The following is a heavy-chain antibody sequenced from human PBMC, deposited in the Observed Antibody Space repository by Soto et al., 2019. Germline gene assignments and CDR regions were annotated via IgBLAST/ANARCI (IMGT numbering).Heavy chain of an antibody. Sequence: GGSLRLSCAASGFTFSSYAMHWVRQAPGKGLEWVAVISYDGSNKYYADSVKGRFTISRDNSKNTLYLQMNSLRAEDTAVYYCARDPLPPPLGYCSSTSCYASNSLDYWGQGTLVTVSS. J-gene: IGHJ4*02. CDR3: ARDPLPPPLGYCSSTSCYASNSLDY. D-gene: IGHD2-2*01. V-gene: IGHV3-30-3*01. CDR1: GFTFSSYA. CDR2: ISYDGSNK.